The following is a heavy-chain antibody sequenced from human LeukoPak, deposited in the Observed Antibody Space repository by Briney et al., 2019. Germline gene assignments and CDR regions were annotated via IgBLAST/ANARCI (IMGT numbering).Heavy chain of an antibody. Sequence: GASVKVSCKASGYTFTSYYMHWVRQAPGQGLEWMGIINPSGGSTSYAQKFQGRVTMTRDMSTSTVYMELSSLRSEDTAVYYCARDKTDYDILTGFVPKNWFDPWGQGTLVTVSS. J-gene: IGHJ5*02. CDR1: GYTFTSYY. D-gene: IGHD3-9*01. CDR2: INPSGGST. CDR3: ARDKTDYDILTGFVPKNWFDP. V-gene: IGHV1-46*01.